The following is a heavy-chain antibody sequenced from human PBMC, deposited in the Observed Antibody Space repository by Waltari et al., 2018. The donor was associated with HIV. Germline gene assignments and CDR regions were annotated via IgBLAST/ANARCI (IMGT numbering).Heavy chain of an antibody. CDR3: ARAVFEFMPPHY. J-gene: IGHJ4*02. V-gene: IGHV3-53*02. D-gene: IGHD2-2*01. Sequence: EVQLVETGGGLIQPGGSLRLSCAASGFTVSSNYMIWVRQAPGKGLEWVSVIYSGGSIYYADSVKGRFTISRDNSKNTLYLQMNSLRAEDTAVYYCARAVFEFMPPHYWGQGTLVTVSS. CDR2: IYSGGSI. CDR1: GFTVSSNY.